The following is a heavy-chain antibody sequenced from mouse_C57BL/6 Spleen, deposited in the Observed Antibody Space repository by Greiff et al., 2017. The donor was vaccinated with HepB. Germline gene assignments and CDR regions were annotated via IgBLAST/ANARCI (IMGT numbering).Heavy chain of an antibody. V-gene: IGHV5-17*01. CDR1: GFTFSDYG. Sequence: DVHLVESGGGLVKPGGSLKLSCAASGFTFSDYGMHWVRQAPEKGLEWVAYISSGSSTIYYADTVKGRFTISRDNAKNTLFLQMTSLRSEDTAMYYCARRITGFYYAMDYWGQGTSVTVSS. CDR2: ISSGSSTI. CDR3: ARRITGFYYAMDY. J-gene: IGHJ4*01. D-gene: IGHD2-4*01.